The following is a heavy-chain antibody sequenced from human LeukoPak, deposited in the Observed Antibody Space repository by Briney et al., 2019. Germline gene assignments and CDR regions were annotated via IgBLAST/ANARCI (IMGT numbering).Heavy chain of an antibody. CDR3: ARRTEGYCSSTSCYRWFDP. CDR2: IYYSGST. Sequence: PSETLSLTCTVSGGSISSSSYYWGWIRQPPGKGLEWIGSIYYSGSTYYNPSLKSRVTISVDTSKNQFSLKLSSVTAADTAVYYCARRTEGYCSSTSCYRWFDPWGQGTLVTVSS. CDR1: GGSISSSSYY. J-gene: IGHJ5*02. V-gene: IGHV4-39*01. D-gene: IGHD2-2*02.